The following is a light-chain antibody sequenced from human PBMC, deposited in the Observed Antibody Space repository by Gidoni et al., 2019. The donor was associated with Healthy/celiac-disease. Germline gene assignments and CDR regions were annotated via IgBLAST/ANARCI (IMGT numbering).Light chain of an antibody. Sequence: DIQITLSPSSLSASVGDRVTITCQASQDISNYLNWYQQKPGKAPKLLIYDASNLETGVPSRFSGSGSGTDFTFTISSLQPEDIATYYCQQYDNLPITFGQGTRLEIK. V-gene: IGKV1-33*01. J-gene: IGKJ5*01. CDR3: QQYDNLPIT. CDR1: QDISNY. CDR2: DAS.